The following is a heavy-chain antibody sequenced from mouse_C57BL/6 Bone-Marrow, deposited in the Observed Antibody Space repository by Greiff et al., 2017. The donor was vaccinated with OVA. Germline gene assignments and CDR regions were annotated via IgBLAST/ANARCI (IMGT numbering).Heavy chain of an antibody. CDR1: GFSLTSYG. J-gene: IGHJ3*01. Sequence: VKLQESGPGLVAPSQSLSITCTVSGFSLTSYGVDWVRQSPGKGLEWLGVIWGVGSTNYNSALKSRLSISKDNSKSQVFLKMNSLQTDDTAMYYCASRYGSSGFAYWGQGTLVTVSA. CDR3: ASRYGSSGFAY. V-gene: IGHV2-6*01. D-gene: IGHD1-1*01. CDR2: IWGVGST.